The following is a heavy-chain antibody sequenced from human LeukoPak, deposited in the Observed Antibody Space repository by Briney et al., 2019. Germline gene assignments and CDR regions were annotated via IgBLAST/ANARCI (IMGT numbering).Heavy chain of an antibody. V-gene: IGHV3-9*01. J-gene: IGHJ4*02. Sequence: SLRLSCAASGFTFDDYAMHWVRQAPGKGLEWVSGISWNSGSIGYADSVKGRFTVSRDNVKNTLYLQMNSLRDEDTAVYYCARGGGGLDYWGQGTLVTVSS. CDR2: ISWNSGSI. CDR1: GFTFDDYA. CDR3: ARGGGGLDY. D-gene: IGHD2-15*01.